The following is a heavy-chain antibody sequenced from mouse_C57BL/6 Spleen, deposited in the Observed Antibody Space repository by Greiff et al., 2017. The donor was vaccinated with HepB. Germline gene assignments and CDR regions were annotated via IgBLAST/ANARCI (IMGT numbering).Heavy chain of an antibody. CDR3: ARDQEVVY. J-gene: IGHJ4*01. V-gene: IGHV5-4*01. Sequence: DVKLVESGGGLVKPGGSLKLSCAASGFTFSSYAMSWVRQTPEKRLEWVATISDGGSYTYYPDNVKGRFTISRDNAKNNLYLQMSHLKSEDTAMYYCARDQEVVYWGQGTSVTVSS. CDR1: GFTFSSYA. CDR2: ISDGGSYT.